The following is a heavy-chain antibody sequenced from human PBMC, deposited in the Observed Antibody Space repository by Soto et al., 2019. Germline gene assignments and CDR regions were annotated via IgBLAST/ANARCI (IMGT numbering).Heavy chain of an antibody. CDR3: TTGPQYGRSSGMMDY. Sequence: EVQLVESGGGLVKPGGSLRLSCAASGFTFSNAWMSWVRQAPGKGLEWVGRIKSKTDGETTDYAAPVKGRFTISRDDSENTLFLQMNSLKTEDTAVYYCTTGPQYGRSSGMMDYWGQGTLVTVSS. CDR2: IKSKTDGETT. V-gene: IGHV3-15*01. CDR1: GFTFSNAW. J-gene: IGHJ4*02. D-gene: IGHD6-6*01.